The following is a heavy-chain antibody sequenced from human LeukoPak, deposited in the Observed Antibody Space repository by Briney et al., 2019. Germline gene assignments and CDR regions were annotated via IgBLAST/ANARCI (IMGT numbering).Heavy chain of an antibody. D-gene: IGHD3-22*01. CDR2: MYYSGST. V-gene: IGHV4-30-4*01. CDR3: ARPYYYDSRIDP. Sequence: SQTLSLTCTVSGGSISSGDYYWSWIHQPPGKGLEWIAYMYYSGSTYYNPSLKSRVTMSADTSKNQLSLKLSSVTAADTAVYYCARPYYYDSRIDPWGQGILVTVSS. J-gene: IGHJ5*02. CDR1: GGSISSGDYY.